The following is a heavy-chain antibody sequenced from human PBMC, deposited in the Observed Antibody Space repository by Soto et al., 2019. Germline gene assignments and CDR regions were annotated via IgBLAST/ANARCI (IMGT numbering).Heavy chain of an antibody. J-gene: IGHJ5*02. D-gene: IGHD3-16*01. CDR2: IYHSGST. Sequence: PSETLSLTCAVSGYSISSGYYWGWIRQPPGKGLEWIGSIYHSGSTYYNPSLKSRVTISVDTSKNQFSLKLSSVTAADTAVYYCARHQGALRLYPNWSDPWGQGNTVT. CDR1: GYSISSGYY. V-gene: IGHV4-38-2*01. CDR3: ARHQGALRLYPNWSDP.